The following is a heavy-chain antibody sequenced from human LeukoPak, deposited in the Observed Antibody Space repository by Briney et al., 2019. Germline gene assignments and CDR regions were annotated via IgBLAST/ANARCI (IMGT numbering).Heavy chain of an antibody. Sequence: SETLSLTCSVSGGSISRSTYYWSWIRQPAGKGLEWIGRIYTSGSTNYNPSLKSRVTISVDTSKNQFSLKLSSVTAADTAVYYCASLTEGNFDYWGQGTLVTVSS. CDR2: IYTSGST. V-gene: IGHV4-61*02. J-gene: IGHJ4*02. CDR3: ASLTEGNFDY. D-gene: IGHD7-27*01. CDR1: GGSISRSTYY.